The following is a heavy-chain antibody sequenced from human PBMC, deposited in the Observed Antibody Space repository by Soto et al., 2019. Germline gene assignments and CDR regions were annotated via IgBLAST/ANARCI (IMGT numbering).Heavy chain of an antibody. D-gene: IGHD2-2*01. CDR3: ATCRAATVVPPRLLD. V-gene: IGHV3-23*01. J-gene: IGHJ4*01. CDR1: GFTVGSYA. Sequence: PGGSLRLSCAASGFTVGSYAMTWVRQAPGKGLEWVSGSSGSGDETYYADSVKGRFTVSRDNSKNTLYLQMNSLRAEDTALYYCATCRAATVVPPRLLDWGPGTLVTVSS. CDR2: SSGSGDET.